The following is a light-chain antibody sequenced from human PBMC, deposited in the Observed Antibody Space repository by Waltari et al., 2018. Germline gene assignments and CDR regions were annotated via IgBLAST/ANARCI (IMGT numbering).Light chain of an antibody. CDR1: QSIRSY. CDR2: GAS. J-gene: IGKJ2*01. V-gene: IGKV1-39*01. Sequence: DIQMPQSPLSLSASVGDTVIITCRASQSIRSYLNWYQQKPEEAPKLLIYGASNLQSGVTSKFSGSGSGTDFTLTISSLQPEDFATYYCQQSYGTPYTFGQGTMVDFK. CDR3: QQSYGTPYT.